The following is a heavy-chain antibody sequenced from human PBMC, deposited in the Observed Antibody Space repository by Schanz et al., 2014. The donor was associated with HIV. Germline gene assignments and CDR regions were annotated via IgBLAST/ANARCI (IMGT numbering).Heavy chain of an antibody. V-gene: IGHV3-23*01. D-gene: IGHD3-10*01. Sequence: EVQLLESGGGLAQPGGSLRLSCAVSGFTINSYTMSWVRQAPGKGLEWVSTIGVSGSSTYYADSVKGRFTISRDTSQKRLYLQMNSLRADDTAVYFCAIRTPMVLFGVFDIWGHGTMVTVSS. CDR2: IGVSGSST. CDR3: AIRTPMVLFGVFDI. J-gene: IGHJ3*02. CDR1: GFTINSYT.